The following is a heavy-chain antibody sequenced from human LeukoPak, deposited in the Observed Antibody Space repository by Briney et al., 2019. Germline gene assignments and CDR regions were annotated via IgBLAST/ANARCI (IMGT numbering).Heavy chain of an antibody. CDR3: AADSGSYGFDP. Sequence: GGSLRLSCAASGFTFSSYSMNRVRQAPGKGLEWVSSISSSSYIYYADSVKGRFTISRDNAKNSLYLQMNSLRAEDTAVYYCAADSGSYGFDPWGQGTLVTVSS. CDR1: GFTFSSYS. V-gene: IGHV3-21*01. J-gene: IGHJ5*02. CDR2: ISSSSYI. D-gene: IGHD1-26*01.